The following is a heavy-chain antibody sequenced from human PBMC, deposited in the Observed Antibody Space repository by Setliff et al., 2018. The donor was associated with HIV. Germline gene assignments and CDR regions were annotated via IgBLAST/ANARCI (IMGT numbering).Heavy chain of an antibody. D-gene: IGHD3-22*01. CDR3: ARIATYYDTSGYLVPYYFDY. CDR1: GGSISSGTYY. V-gene: IGHV4-61*09. CDR2: IYTSGST. J-gene: IGHJ4*02. Sequence: PSETLSLTCTVSGGSISSGTYYWSWIRQPAGKGLEWIGHIYTSGSTNYKPSLKSRVTISVDKSKNLFSLKLSSVTAADTAMYYCARIATYYDTSGYLVPYYFDYWGQGTLVTVSS.